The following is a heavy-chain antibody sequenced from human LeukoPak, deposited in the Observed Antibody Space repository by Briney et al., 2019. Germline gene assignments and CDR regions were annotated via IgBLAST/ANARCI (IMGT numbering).Heavy chain of an antibody. Sequence: PGGSLRLFCAASGFTFSSYAMSWVRQAPGKGLEWVSASSGSGGSTYYADSVKGRFTISRDNTKNTLHLQMNSLRAEDTAVYYYAKDRVHFDYWGQGTLVTVSS. CDR2: SSGSGGST. CDR3: AKDRVHFDY. CDR1: GFTFSSYA. J-gene: IGHJ4*02. V-gene: IGHV3-23*01.